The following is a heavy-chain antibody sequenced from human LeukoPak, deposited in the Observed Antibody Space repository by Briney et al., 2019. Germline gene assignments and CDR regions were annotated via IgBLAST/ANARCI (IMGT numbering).Heavy chain of an antibody. J-gene: IGHJ4*02. V-gene: IGHV1-18*01. CDR3: ARDQGVVVPAAPGDY. D-gene: IGHD2-2*01. CDR1: GGTFSSYA. Sequence: ASVKVSCKASGGTFSSYAISWVLQAPGQGLEWMGWISAYNGNTNYAQKLQGRVTMTTDTSTSTAYMELRSLRSDDTAVYYCARDQGVVVPAAPGDYWGQGTLVTVSS. CDR2: ISAYNGNT.